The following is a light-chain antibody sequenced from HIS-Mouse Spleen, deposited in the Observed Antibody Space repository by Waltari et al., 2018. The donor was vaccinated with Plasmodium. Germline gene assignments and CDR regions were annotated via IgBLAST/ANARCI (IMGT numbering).Light chain of an antibody. CDR2: AAS. J-gene: IGKJ1*01. Sequence: DIQMTQSPSSLSASVGDIVTITCRASQSISSYLNWYQQKPGKAPKLLIYAASSLQSGVPSRFSGSGSGTDFTLTISSLQPEDFATYYCQQNYSTWTFGQGTKVEIK. V-gene: IGKV1-39*01. CDR3: QQNYSTWT. CDR1: QSISSY.